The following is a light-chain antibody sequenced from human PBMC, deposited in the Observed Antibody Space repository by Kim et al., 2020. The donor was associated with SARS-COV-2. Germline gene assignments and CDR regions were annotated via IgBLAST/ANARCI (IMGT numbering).Light chain of an antibody. CDR1: SGHSRYA. V-gene: IGLV4-69*01. CDR2: LNSDGSH. Sequence: QLVLTQSPSTSASLGASVKLTCTLSSGHSRYAIAWHQQQPEKGPRYLMILNSDGSHSKGDGIPDRFSGSSSGAERYLTISSLQSEDEADYYCQTWGTGIRVFGGETKLTVL. J-gene: IGLJ3*02. CDR3: QTWGTGIRV.